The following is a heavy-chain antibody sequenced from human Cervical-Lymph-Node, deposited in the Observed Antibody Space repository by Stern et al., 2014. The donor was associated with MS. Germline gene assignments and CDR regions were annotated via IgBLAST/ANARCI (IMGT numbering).Heavy chain of an antibody. CDR2: INPKSGDT. J-gene: IGHJ4*02. CDR3: ACLHSSTWKSYFDY. CDR1: GYTFSDYY. V-gene: IGHV1-2*02. Sequence: VQLVESGAEVKTPGTSVKVSCKASGYTFSDYYMHWVRQAPGQGLEWMGWINPKSGDTKSVQKFQDRVTMPRDSSITTAYMELRGLRSDDTAIYYCACLHSSTWKSYFDYWGQGTLVTVSS. D-gene: IGHD6-13*01.